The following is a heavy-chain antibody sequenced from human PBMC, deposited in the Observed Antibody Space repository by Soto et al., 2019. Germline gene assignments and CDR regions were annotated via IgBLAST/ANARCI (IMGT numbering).Heavy chain of an antibody. V-gene: IGHV4-30-4*01. CDR3: ARGPSGDKVDY. D-gene: IGHD7-27*01. J-gene: IGHJ4*02. Sequence: QVQLQESGPILVKPSQTLSLTCTVSGGSISSVYDCWSWIRQPPDKGLEWIGHIYNGGSTYNNPTLTXRLTXSXSTSKDQSSKQLRPVSAADTAVYYGARGPSGDKVDYWGQGTLVTVSS. CDR1: GGSISSVYDC. CDR2: IYNGGST.